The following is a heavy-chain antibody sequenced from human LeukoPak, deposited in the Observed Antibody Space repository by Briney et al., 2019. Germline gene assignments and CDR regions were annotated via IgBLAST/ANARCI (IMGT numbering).Heavy chain of an antibody. CDR3: AKVNNYDDY. V-gene: IGHV3-30*18. Sequence: PGWSLRLSCAASGFTFSTFGIHWVRQAPGKGLEWVAAISPDGNNEYYTGSVKGRFTISRDNSKNMIYLQMNSLRGEDSAVYYCAKVNNYDDYWGQGTLVTVSS. D-gene: IGHD1/OR15-1a*01. J-gene: IGHJ4*02. CDR2: ISPDGNNE. CDR1: GFTFSTFG.